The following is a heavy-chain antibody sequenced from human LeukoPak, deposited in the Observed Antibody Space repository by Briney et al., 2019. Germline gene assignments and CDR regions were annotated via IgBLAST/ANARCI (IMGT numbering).Heavy chain of an antibody. CDR1: GDSISSVSYY. V-gene: IGHV4-39*07. D-gene: IGHD6-25*01. Sequence: LEILSLTCTVSGDSISSVSYYWGWIRQPPGKGLEWIGTIYSGGSTYYNPSLKSRVTISVDTSNNQFSLKLTSVTAADTAVYFCSSSGWHVGKYDYWGQGTLVTVSS. CDR3: SSSGWHVGKYDY. CDR2: IYSGGST. J-gene: IGHJ4*02.